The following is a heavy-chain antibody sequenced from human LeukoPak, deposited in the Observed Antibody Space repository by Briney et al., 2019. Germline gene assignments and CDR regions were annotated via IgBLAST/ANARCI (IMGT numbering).Heavy chain of an antibody. D-gene: IGHD2-8*02. CDR2: IYYSGST. J-gene: IGHJ4*02. V-gene: IGHV4-31*03. CDR3: ARVGIWYYFDY. Sequence: PSETLSLTCTVSGGSISSGGYYWSWIRQHPGKGLEWIGYIYYSGSTYYNPSLKSRVTISVDTSKNQFSLELSSVTAADTAVYYCARVGIWYYFDYWGQGTLVTVSS. CDR1: GGSISSGGYY.